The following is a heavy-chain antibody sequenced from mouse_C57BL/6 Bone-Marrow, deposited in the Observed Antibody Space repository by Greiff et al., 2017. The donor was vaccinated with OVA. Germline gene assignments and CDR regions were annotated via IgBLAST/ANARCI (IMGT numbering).Heavy chain of an antibody. J-gene: IGHJ3*01. Sequence: SGAELARPGASVKMSCKASGYTFTSYTMHWVKQRPGQGLEWIGYINPSSGYTKYNQKFKDKATLTADKSSSTAYMQLSSLTSEDSAVYYCASSPIYYVYLAWFAYWGQGTLVTVSA. D-gene: IGHD2-2*01. CDR3: ASSPIYYVYLAWFAY. CDR1: GYTFTSYT. V-gene: IGHV1-4*01. CDR2: INPSSGYT.